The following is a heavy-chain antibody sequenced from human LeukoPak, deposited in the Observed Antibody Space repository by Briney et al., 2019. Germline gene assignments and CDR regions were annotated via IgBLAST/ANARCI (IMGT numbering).Heavy chain of an antibody. CDR3: ARYSGSYLSPAFDY. CDR1: GFIVSSNY. D-gene: IGHD1-26*01. V-gene: IGHV3-53*04. Sequence: GGSLRLSCAASGFIVSSNYMSWVRQAPGKGLEWVSVIYSGGSTYYADSVKGRFTISRHDSKNTLYLQMNSLRAEDTAVYYCARYSGSYLSPAFDYWGQGTLVTVSS. J-gene: IGHJ4*02. CDR2: IYSGGST.